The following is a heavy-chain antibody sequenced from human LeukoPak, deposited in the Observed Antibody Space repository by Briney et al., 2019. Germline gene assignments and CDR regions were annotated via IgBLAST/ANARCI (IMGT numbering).Heavy chain of an antibody. Sequence: SVKVSCKASGGTFSSYAISWVRQAPGQGLEWMGRIIPILGIANYAQKFQGRVTITADKSTSAAYMELSSLRSEDTAVYYCAARSSDFDYWGQGTLVTVSS. V-gene: IGHV1-69*04. CDR1: GGTFSSYA. CDR3: AARSSDFDY. CDR2: IIPILGIA. J-gene: IGHJ4*02. D-gene: IGHD6-6*01.